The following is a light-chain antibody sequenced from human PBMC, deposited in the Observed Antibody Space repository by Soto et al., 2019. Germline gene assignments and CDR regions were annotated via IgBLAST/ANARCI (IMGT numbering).Light chain of an antibody. V-gene: IGKV3D-15*01. Sequence: PGERAPLSCRASQSVSSNHLAWYQQKPGQAPRLLIYGGSSRATGIPVRFSGSGSETDFTLTISGLQSEDSAVYFCQQYNNWPYSFGQGTRLEI. CDR2: GGS. J-gene: IGKJ5*01. CDR3: QQYNNWPYS. CDR1: QSVSSN.